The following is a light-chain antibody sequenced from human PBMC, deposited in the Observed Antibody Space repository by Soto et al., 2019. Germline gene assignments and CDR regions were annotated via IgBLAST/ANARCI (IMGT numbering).Light chain of an antibody. V-gene: IGKV1-33*01. CDR3: QQYDNLPVT. CDR1: QDISNY. Sequence: DIQMTQSLSSRASSVGDRVTITCQASQDISNYLNWYQQKPGKAPKLLIYDASNLETGVPSRFSGSGSGTDFTFTISSLQPEDIATYYCQQYDNLPVTFGQGTRLEIK. J-gene: IGKJ5*01. CDR2: DAS.